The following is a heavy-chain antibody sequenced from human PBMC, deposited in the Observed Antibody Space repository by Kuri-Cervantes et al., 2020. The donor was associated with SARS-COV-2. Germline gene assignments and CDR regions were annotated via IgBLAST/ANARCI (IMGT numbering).Heavy chain of an antibody. D-gene: IGHD2-2*02. CDR3: ASDLMYCSSTSCYTFDY. V-gene: IGHV4-59*08. J-gene: IGHJ4*02. Sequence: SETLSLTCTVSGGSISSYYWSWIRQPPGKGLEWIGYIYYSGSTNYNPSLKSRVTISVDTSKNQFSLKLSSVTAADTAVYYCASDLMYCSSTSCYTFDYWGRGTLVTVSS. CDR1: GGSISSYY. CDR2: IYYSGST.